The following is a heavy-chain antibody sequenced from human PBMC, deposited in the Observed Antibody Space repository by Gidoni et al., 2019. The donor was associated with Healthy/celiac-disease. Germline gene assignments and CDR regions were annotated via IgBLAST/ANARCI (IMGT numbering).Heavy chain of an antibody. CDR1: GFTFSSYS. V-gene: IGHV3-48*02. Sequence: EVQLVESGGGLVQPGGSLRLSCAPSGFTFSSYSMNWVRQAPGKGLEWVSYISSSSSTIYYADSVKGRFTISRDNAKNSLYLQMNSLRDEDTAVYYCARSVRGVTRGVFDYWGQGTLVTVSS. CDR3: ARSVRGVTRGVFDY. J-gene: IGHJ4*02. CDR2: ISSSSSTI. D-gene: IGHD3-10*01.